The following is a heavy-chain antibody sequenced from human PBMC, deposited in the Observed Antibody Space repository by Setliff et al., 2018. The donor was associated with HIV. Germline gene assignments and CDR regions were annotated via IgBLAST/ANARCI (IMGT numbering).Heavy chain of an antibody. CDR2: ISTYNGHT. Sequence: ASVKVSCKASGYTFSNNGINWVRQAPGQGLEWMGWISTYNGHTNYAQNLQGRATMTTDTSTSTAYMELRSLRSDDTAVYYCARSEGQWLRPEGALCDYWGQGTLVTVSS. CDR1: GYTFSNNG. J-gene: IGHJ4*02. V-gene: IGHV1-18*04. CDR3: ARSEGQWLRPEGALCDY. D-gene: IGHD5-12*01.